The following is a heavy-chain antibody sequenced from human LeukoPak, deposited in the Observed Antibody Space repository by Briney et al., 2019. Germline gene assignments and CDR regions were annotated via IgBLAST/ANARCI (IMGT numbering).Heavy chain of an antibody. CDR1: GFTFDDYA. CDR3: ARGRFLEWSLFDY. CDR2: ISWNSGSI. Sequence: SLKISCAASGFTFDDYAMHWVRQAPGKGLEWVSGISWNSGSIGYADSVKGRFTISRDNAKNSLYLQMNSLRAEDMALYYCARGRFLEWSLFDYWGQGTLVTVSS. V-gene: IGHV3-9*03. D-gene: IGHD3-3*01. J-gene: IGHJ4*02.